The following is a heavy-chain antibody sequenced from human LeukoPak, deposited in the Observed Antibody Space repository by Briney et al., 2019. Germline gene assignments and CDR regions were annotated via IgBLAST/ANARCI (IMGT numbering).Heavy chain of an antibody. J-gene: IGHJ3*02. CDR2: IYTSGST. Sequence: SETQSLTCTVSGGSLSSNNLYWIRKPAGKGLEWIGRIYTSGSTNYNPSLKSRVTISVDKSKNQFSLKLSSVTAADTAVYYCASSPPLVATSDAFDIWGQGTMVTVSS. CDR3: ASSPPLVATSDAFDI. V-gene: IGHV4-4*07. D-gene: IGHD5-12*01. CDR1: GGSLSSNN.